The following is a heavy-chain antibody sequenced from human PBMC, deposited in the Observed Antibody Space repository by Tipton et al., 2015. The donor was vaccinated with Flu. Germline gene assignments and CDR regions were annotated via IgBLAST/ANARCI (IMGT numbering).Heavy chain of an antibody. D-gene: IGHD3-10*02. CDR3: ARLWSGSHYDPRHFDH. J-gene: IGHJ4*01. V-gene: IGHV4-59*04. CDR2: IYHSGRA. Sequence: LRLSCAASGFTVSSNYLSWVRQAPGKGLEWIGNIYHSGRAYYNLSLKSRLSMSVAASKNQFFLKLRSVTAADTAIYYCARLWSGSHYDPRHFDHWGHGILVTVSS. CDR1: GFTVSSNY.